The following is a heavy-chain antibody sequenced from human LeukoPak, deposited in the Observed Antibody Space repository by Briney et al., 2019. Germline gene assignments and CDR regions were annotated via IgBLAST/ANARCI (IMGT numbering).Heavy chain of an antibody. Sequence: GASVKVSCKASGYTFTGYYIHWVRLAPGQGLEWMGWINPNSGDTNYAQKFPGRVTMTRDTSISTVYMELSGLRSDETAVFYCARVGATTSLAFDIWGQGTMVTVSS. CDR1: GYTFTGYY. CDR3: ARVGATTSLAFDI. CDR2: INPNSGDT. J-gene: IGHJ3*02. V-gene: IGHV1-2*02. D-gene: IGHD1-26*01.